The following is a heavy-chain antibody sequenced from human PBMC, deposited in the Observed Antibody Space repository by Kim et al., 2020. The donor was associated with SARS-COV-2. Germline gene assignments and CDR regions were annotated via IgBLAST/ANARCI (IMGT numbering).Heavy chain of an antibody. D-gene: IGHD3-16*01. V-gene: IGHV3-11*01. CDR2: ISSSGSTI. J-gene: IGHJ6*02. CDR3: ARAAGGRGTEGAGLGYYYGMDV. CDR1: GFTFSDYY. Sequence: GGSLRLSCAASGFTFSDYYMSWIRQAPGKGLEWVSYISSSGSTIYYADSVKGRFTISRDNAKNSLYLQMNSLRAEDTAVYYCARAAGGRGTEGAGLGYYYGMDVWGQGTTVTVSS.